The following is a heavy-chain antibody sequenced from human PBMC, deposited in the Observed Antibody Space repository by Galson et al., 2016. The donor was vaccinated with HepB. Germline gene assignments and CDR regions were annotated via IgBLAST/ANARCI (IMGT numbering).Heavy chain of an antibody. V-gene: IGHV3-11*01. Sequence: SLRLSCAASGLSLNNYYMTWVRQAPGKGLEWVSYISPSGTTIYYADSVKGRFTISRDNAKNSLYLQMDSLRAEDTAVYYCATEPATGKYRYFYFDYWGQGTLVTVSS. J-gene: IGHJ4*02. D-gene: IGHD3-16*02. CDR1: GLSLNNYY. CDR2: ISPSGTTI. CDR3: ATEPATGKYRYFYFDY.